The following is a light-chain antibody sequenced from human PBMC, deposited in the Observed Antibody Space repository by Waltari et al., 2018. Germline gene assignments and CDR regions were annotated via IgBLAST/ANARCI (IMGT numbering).Light chain of an antibody. CDR3: QQSYSPPPA. CDR1: QSISSS. V-gene: IGKV1-39*01. CDR2: AAS. Sequence: DIQMTQSPSSLSASVGDSITITCRASQSISSSLNWYQQKSGEAPKLLISAASGLQSGVPSRFSGSGSGTEFTLSISSLQPEDFATYYCQQSYSPPPAFGQGTKVEIK. J-gene: IGKJ1*01.